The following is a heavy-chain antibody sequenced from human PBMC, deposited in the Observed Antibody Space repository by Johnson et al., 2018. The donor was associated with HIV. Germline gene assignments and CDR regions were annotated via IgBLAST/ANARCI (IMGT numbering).Heavy chain of an antibody. CDR3: ARAPKGGDYGEGAYDI. CDR1: GCTLRSYG. CDR2: ICCDGGHK. D-gene: IGHD4-17*01. Sequence: QVQLVESGGGVVQPGRSLRLSCAASGCTLRSYGMHRVRQAPGKGLEWVAVICCDGGHKYHADSAKGRFTISGDSSKNTLFLQMNSLRAEDTAVYYCARAPKGGDYGEGAYDIWGQGTMVTVSS. V-gene: IGHV3-33*01. J-gene: IGHJ3*02.